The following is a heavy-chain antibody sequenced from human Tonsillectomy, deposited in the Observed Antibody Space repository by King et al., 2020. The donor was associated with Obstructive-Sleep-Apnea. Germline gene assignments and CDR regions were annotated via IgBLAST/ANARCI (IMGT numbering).Heavy chain of an antibody. CDR1: GGSISTRNHY. Sequence: QLQESGPGLVKPSETLSLTCTVSGGSISTRNHYWGWIRQPPGKGLEWIANIYYSGSTYYTPSLKSRVTISVDTSKNQFSLKLSSVTAADTAVYYCARDRREAGTRNYYYYGMDVWGQGTTDTVSS. CDR3: ARDRREAGTRNYYYYGMDV. J-gene: IGHJ6*02. CDR2: IYYSGST. D-gene: IGHD6-19*01. V-gene: IGHV4-39*07.